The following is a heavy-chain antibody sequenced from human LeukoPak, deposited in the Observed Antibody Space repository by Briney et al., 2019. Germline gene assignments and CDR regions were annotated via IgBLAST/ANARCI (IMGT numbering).Heavy chain of an antibody. D-gene: IGHD3-22*01. CDR2: INPNSGGT. J-gene: IGHJ4*02. V-gene: IGHV1-2*02. Sequence: ASVKVSCKASGYTFTGYYMHWVRQAPGQGLEWMGWINPNSGGTNYAQKFQGRVTMARDTSISTAYMELSRLTSDDTAVYYCAKEVRYYDSSDYFPLGYWGQGTLITVSS. CDR1: GYTFTGYY. CDR3: AKEVRYYDSSDYFPLGY.